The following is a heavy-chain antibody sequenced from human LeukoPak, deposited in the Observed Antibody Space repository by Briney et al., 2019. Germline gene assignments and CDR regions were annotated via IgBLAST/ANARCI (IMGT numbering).Heavy chain of an antibody. D-gene: IGHD1-1*01. CDR1: GFTFSSYA. CDR2: ISYDGSNK. CDR3: ARAGNGRPPYYYYYYGTDV. J-gene: IGHJ6*04. Sequence: PGRSLRLSCAASGFTFSSYAMHWVRQAPGKGLEWVAVISYDGSNKYYADSVKGRFTISRDNSKNTLYLQMNSLRAEDTAVYYCARAGNGRPPYYYYYYGTDVWGRGTTVTVSS. V-gene: IGHV3-30*04.